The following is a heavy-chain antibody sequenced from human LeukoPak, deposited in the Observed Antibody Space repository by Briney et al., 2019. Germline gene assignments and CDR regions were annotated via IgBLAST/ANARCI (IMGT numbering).Heavy chain of an antibody. D-gene: IGHD2-15*01. CDR3: ARDRDSSNTERGFDY. CDR1: GVSISVQY. V-gene: IGHV4-4*07. J-gene: IGHJ4*02. CDR2: LYTSGST. Sequence: SETLSLTCSVSGVSISVQYGSCTRDPVGGGLGCIGGLYTSGSTNYNPSLNSRVTISVDKSKTHLSLNLGSVTAADTAFYYCARDRDSSNTERGFDYWGQGTLDTVSS.